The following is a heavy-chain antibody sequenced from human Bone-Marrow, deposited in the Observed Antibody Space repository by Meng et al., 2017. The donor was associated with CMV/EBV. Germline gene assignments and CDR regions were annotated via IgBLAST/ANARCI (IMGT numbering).Heavy chain of an antibody. Sequence: SETLSLTCTVSGGSISSSSYYWGWIRQPPGKGLEWIGSIYYSGSTYYNPSLKSRVTISVDTSKNQFSLKLSSVTAADTAVYYCAGPARYSSGWYYFDYWGQGTLVTVSS. CDR2: IYYSGST. J-gene: IGHJ4*02. D-gene: IGHD6-13*01. CDR3: AGPARYSSGWYYFDY. CDR1: GGSISSSSYY. V-gene: IGHV4-39*01.